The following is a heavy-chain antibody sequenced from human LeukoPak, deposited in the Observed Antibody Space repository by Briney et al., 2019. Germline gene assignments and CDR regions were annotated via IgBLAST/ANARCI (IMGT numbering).Heavy chain of an antibody. Sequence: GGSLRLSCAASGFTFNNYWMIWVRQAPGMGLEWVANIKQDGSEKYYVDSVKGRFTISRDNAKNSLYLQMNSLRAEDTAVYYCARKFSSSWYKFAFDIWGQGTMVTVSS. CDR3: ARKFSSSWYKFAFDI. V-gene: IGHV3-7*01. CDR1: GFTFNNYW. J-gene: IGHJ3*02. D-gene: IGHD6-13*01. CDR2: IKQDGSEK.